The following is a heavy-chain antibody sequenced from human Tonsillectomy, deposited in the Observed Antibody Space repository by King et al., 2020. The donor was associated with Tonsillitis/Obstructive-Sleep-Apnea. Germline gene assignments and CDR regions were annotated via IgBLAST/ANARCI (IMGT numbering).Heavy chain of an antibody. CDR1: GYIFTFYY. CDR2: INPSGGST. Sequence: VQLVESGAEVKKPGASVKVSCKASGYIFTFYYMHWVRQAPGQGLEWMGIINPSGGSTSYAQKFQGRVTMTRDTSTSTVYMELSSLRSEDTAVYYCAREPTYDRSEYYGVHAFDIWGQGTMVTVSS. CDR3: AREPTYDRSEYYGVHAFDI. J-gene: IGHJ3*02. D-gene: IGHD3-22*01. V-gene: IGHV1-46*01.